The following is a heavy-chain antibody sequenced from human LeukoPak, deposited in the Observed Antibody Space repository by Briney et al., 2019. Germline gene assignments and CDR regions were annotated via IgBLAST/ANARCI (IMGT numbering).Heavy chain of an antibody. J-gene: IGHJ4*02. Sequence: PSETLSLTCTVSGGSVSGGSHYWSWIRQPPGKGLEWIGYVYSSGITNYNPSLKSRVTISVDTSKNQFSLRMTSVTAADTAVYFCARESWDTMVRGAVFDYWGLGTLVAVSS. CDR2: VYSSGIT. CDR3: ARESWDTMVRGAVFDY. V-gene: IGHV4-61*01. CDR1: GGSVSGGSHY. D-gene: IGHD3-10*01.